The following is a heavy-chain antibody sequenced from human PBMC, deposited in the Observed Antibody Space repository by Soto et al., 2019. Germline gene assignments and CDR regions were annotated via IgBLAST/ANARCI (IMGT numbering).Heavy chain of an antibody. CDR1: GFIFSQYS. CDR2: ISSTGALM. D-gene: IGHD6-19*01. CDR3: AKGVPGIAVAGTGYFQH. J-gene: IGHJ1*01. Sequence: PGGSLRLSCAASGFIFSQYSMNWVRQAPGKGLEWVSSISSTGALMYYADSVKGRFTISRDNSKNTLYLQMNSLRAEDTAVYYCAKGVPGIAVAGTGYFQHWGQGT. V-gene: IGHV3-21*04.